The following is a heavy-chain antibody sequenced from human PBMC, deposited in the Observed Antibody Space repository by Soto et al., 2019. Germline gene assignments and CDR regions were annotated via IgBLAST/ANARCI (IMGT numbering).Heavy chain of an antibody. J-gene: IGHJ5*02. CDR1: GGSISSGGYY. V-gene: IGHV4-31*03. Sequence: QVQLQESGPGLVKPSQTLSLTCTVSGGSISSGGYYWSWIRQHPGKGLEWIGYIYYSWSTYYNPSLKSRGTISVDTSKNQFSLKLSSVTAADTAVYYCARGFPEGGNWFDPWGQGTLVTVSS. CDR3: ARGFPEGGNWFDP. CDR2: IYYSWST. D-gene: IGHD1-26*01.